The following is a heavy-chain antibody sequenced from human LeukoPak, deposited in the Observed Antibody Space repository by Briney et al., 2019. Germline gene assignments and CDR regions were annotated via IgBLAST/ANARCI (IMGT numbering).Heavy chain of an antibody. J-gene: IGHJ4*02. Sequence: SQTLSLTCAISGDSVSSNSAAWNWIRQSPSRGLEWLGRTYHTSKFYNGYAVSVKGRITINPDTSKNQFSLQLNSVTAEDRAVYYCARVLGIRFDYWGQGTLVTVSS. CDR2: TYHTSKFYN. V-gene: IGHV6-1*01. CDR1: GDSVSSNSAA. CDR3: ARVLGIRFDY. D-gene: IGHD1-26*01.